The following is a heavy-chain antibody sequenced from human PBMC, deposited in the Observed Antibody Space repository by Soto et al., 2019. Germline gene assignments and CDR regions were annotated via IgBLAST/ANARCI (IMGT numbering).Heavy chain of an antibody. V-gene: IGHV1-69*02. CDR2: IIPILGIA. Sequence: QVQLVQSGAEVKKPGSSVKVSCKASGGTFSSYTISWVRQAPGQGLEWMGRIIPILGIANYAQKFQGRVTITADKSTSTAYMELSSLRSEDTAVYYCARGSPTRYGMDVWGQGTTVTVSS. CDR3: ARGSPTRYGMDV. J-gene: IGHJ6*02. CDR1: GGTFSSYT.